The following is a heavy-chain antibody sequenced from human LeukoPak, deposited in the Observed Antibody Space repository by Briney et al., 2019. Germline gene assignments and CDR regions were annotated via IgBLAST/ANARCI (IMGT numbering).Heavy chain of an antibody. CDR2: INHSGST. Sequence: SETLSLTCAVYGGSFSGYYWSWIRQPPGKGLEWIGEINHSGSTNYNPSLKSRVTISVDTSKNQFSLKLSSVTAADTAVYYCARDRENIVLVPGAKRKTWYFDYWGQGTLVTVSS. J-gene: IGHJ4*02. D-gene: IGHD2-2*01. CDR1: GGSFSGYY. V-gene: IGHV4-34*01. CDR3: ARDRENIVLVPGAKRKTWYFDY.